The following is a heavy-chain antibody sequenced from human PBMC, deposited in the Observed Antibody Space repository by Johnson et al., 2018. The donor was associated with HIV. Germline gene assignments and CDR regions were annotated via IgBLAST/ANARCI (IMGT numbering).Heavy chain of an antibody. V-gene: IGHV3-13*01. CDR2: IGTAGDT. CDR3: ARDTPFDI. CDR1: GFTVSSNY. J-gene: IGHJ3*02. Sequence: EQLVESGGGLVQPGGSLRLSCAASGFTVSSNYMSWVRQATGKGLEWVSAIGTAGDTYYPGSVKGRFTISRENAKNSLYLQMNSLRAGDTAVYYCARDTPFDIWGQGTMVTVSS.